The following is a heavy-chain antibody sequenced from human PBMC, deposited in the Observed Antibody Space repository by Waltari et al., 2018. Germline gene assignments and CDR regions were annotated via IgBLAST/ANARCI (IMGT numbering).Heavy chain of an antibody. J-gene: IGHJ6*02. Sequence: QVQLVESGGGVVQPARSLRLSCAASGFHFGNYGMHWVRQAPGKGLEWVALISFDGSNEDYSDPVKGRFTISRDNSKNTLFLQMSRLRAEDTAMYYCAKDQWTGDYYYGMDVWGQGTTVTVSS. D-gene: IGHD7-27*01. CDR2: ISFDGSNE. V-gene: IGHV3-30*18. CDR3: AKDQWTGDYYYGMDV. CDR1: GFHFGNYG.